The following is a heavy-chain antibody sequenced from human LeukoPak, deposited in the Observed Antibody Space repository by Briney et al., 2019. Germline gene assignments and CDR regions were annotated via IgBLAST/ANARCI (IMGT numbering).Heavy chain of an antibody. D-gene: IGHD3-10*01. J-gene: IGHJ4*02. CDR3: ARLTYYGSGSNPLDY. Sequence: GGSLRLSCAASGFTVSSNYMSWVRQAPVKGLEWVSVIYSGGSTYYADSVKGRFTISRDNSKNTLFLQMDSLRAEDTAVYYCARLTYYGSGSNPLDYWGQGTLVTVSS. CDR1: GFTVSSNY. V-gene: IGHV3-53*01. CDR2: IYSGGST.